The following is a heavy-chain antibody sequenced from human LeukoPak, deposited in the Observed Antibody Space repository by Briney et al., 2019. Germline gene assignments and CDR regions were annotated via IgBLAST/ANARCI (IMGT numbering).Heavy chain of an antibody. V-gene: IGHV3-30*18. D-gene: IGHD3-22*01. Sequence: GRSLRLSCAASGFTFSSYGMHWVRQAPGKGLEWVAVISYDGSNKYYADSVKGRFTISRDNSKNTLYLQMNSLRAEDTAVYYCAKGIIHYTYYYDSSGPQFHGMDVWGQGTPVTVSS. CDR1: GFTFSSYG. CDR2: ISYDGSNK. J-gene: IGHJ6*01. CDR3: AKGIIHYTYYYDSSGPQFHGMDV.